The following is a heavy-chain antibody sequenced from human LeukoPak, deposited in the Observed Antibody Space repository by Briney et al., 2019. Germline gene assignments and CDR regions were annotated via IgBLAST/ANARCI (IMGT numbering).Heavy chain of an antibody. J-gene: IGHJ4*02. CDR2: ISYDGSNK. CDR3: ARSLALAVAGN. D-gene: IGHD6-19*01. CDR1: GFAFSSYA. V-gene: IGHV3-30*04. Sequence: GGSLRLSCAASGFAFSSYAMHWVRQAPGKGLEWVAVISYDGSNKYYADSVKGRFTISRDNSKNTLYLQMNSLRAEDTAVYYCARSLALAVAGNWGQGTLVTVSS.